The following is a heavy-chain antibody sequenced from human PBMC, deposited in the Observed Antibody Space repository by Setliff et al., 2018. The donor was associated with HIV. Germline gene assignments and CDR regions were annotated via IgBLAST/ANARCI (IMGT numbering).Heavy chain of an antibody. CDR2: INHSGST. Sequence: PSETLSLTCTVSGGSISSGGYYWGWIRQPPGKGLEWIGEINHSGSTNYNPSLKSRVTISVDTSKNQFFLNLASVTASDTAIYYCARQFPPYHSGAHYSDLWSQGTLVTVSS. V-gene: IGHV4-39*07. D-gene: IGHD6-19*01. CDR3: ARQFPPYHSGAHYSDL. CDR1: GGSISSGGYY. J-gene: IGHJ5*02.